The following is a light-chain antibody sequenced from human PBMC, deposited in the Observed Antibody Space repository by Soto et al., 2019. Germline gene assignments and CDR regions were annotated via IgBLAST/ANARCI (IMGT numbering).Light chain of an antibody. J-gene: IGKJ5*01. Sequence: DIQLTQSPSFLSASVGDRVTITCRASQGISSYFAWYQQKPGKAPKLLIYAASTLQSGVPSRFSGSGSGTEFTLTISSLQPEDFATYYCQQLNSYPQTFDQGTRLEIK. CDR2: AAS. V-gene: IGKV1-9*01. CDR1: QGISSY. CDR3: QQLNSYPQT.